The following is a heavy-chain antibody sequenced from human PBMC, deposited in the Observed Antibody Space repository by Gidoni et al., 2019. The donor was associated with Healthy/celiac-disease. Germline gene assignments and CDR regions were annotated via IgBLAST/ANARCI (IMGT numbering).Heavy chain of an antibody. D-gene: IGHD6-19*01. V-gene: IGHV4-34*01. CDR3: ARDASRFRVFSVAATNWFDP. CDR2: INHSGST. CDR1: GGSFRGYY. Sequence: QLQLQQWGAGLLKPSETLSLTCAVYGGSFRGYYWSWIRQPTGKGLEWIGEINHSGSTNYNPSLKSRVTISVDTSKNQFSLKLSSVTAADTAVYYCARDASRFRVFSVAATNWFDPWGQGTLVTVSS. J-gene: IGHJ5*02.